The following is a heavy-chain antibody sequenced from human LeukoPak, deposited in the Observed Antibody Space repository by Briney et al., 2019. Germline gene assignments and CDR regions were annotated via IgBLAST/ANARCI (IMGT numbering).Heavy chain of an antibody. CDR3: ARNNFWRFDY. CDR1: GYSFSSYW. D-gene: IGHD3-3*01. CDR2: IIEDGSQR. Sequence: GGSLRPSCAASGYSFSSYWATWVRQAPGKGLEWVANIIEDGSQRYYVDSVKGRFTIARDNAKNSLYLQMNSLRPEDAAVYYCARNNFWRFDYWGQGTPVTVSS. J-gene: IGHJ4*02. V-gene: IGHV3-7*01.